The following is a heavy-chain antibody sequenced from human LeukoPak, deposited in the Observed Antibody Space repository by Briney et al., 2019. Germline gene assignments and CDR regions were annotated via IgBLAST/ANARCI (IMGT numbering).Heavy chain of an antibody. CDR1: GGSISSYY. V-gene: IGHV4-59*08. D-gene: IGHD5-18*01. CDR3: ARHDRYSYVPRYYYGMDV. Sequence: SETLSLTCTVSGGSISSYYWSWIRQPPGKGLEWIGYIYYSGSTNYNPSLKSRVTISVDTSKNQFSLKLSSVTAADTAVYYRARHDRYSYVPRYYYGMDVWGQGTTVTVSS. CDR2: IYYSGST. J-gene: IGHJ6*02.